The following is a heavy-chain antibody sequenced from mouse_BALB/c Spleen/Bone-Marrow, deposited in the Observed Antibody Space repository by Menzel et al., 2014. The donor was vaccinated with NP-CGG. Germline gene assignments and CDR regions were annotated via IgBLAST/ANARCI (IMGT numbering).Heavy chain of an antibody. V-gene: IGHV1-7*01. J-gene: IGHJ3*01. D-gene: IGHD2-5*01. CDR3: TRSNYPAWFAY. CDR2: INPSTGYT. Sequence: VQLQQSGAELAKPGASVKMSCKASGYTFTSYWMHWVKQRPGQGLEWIGYINPSTGYTEYNQKFKDKATLTADKSSSTAYMQLSSPTSEDSAVYYCTRSNYPAWFAYWGEGTLVTVSA. CDR1: GYTFTSYW.